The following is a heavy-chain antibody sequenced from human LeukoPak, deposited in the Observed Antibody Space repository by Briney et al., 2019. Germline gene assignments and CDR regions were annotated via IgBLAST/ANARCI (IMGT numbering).Heavy chain of an antibody. D-gene: IGHD2-15*01. CDR2: VSFDGTNN. J-gene: IGHJ5*01. Sequence: GGSLRLSCAASGFIFDNFAIHWVRQAPGKGLEWVSIVSFDGTNNFYADSVKDRFIVSRDSSNNTVYLHMNSLRPDDTAVYFCARDRNVVGADFDSWGQGTLVTVSS. V-gene: IGHV3-30*03. CDR1: GFIFDNFA. CDR3: ARDRNVVGADFDS.